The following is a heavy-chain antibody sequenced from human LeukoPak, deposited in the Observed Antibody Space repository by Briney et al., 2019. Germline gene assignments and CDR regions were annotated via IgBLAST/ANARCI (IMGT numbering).Heavy chain of an antibody. CDR3: AKVVPGIAAAGDMPADY. CDR2: ISGSGGST. D-gene: IGHD6-13*01. Sequence: GGSLRLSCAASGFTFSSYAMSWVRQAPGKGLEWVSAISGSGGSTYYADSVKGRFTISRDNSKNTLYLQMNSLRAEDTAVYYCAKVVPGIAAAGDMPADYWGQGTLVTVSS. V-gene: IGHV3-23*01. J-gene: IGHJ4*02. CDR1: GFTFSSYA.